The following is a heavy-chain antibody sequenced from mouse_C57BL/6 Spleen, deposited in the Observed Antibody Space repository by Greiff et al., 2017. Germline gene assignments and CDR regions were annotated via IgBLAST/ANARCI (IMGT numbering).Heavy chain of an antibody. D-gene: IGHD2-4*01. CDR1: GFTFSSYG. CDR3: ARPLYDYDEGFAY. Sequence: EVHLVESGGDLVKPGGSLKLSCAASGFTFSSYGMSWVRQTPDKRLEWVATISSGGSYTYYPDSVKGRFTISRDNAKNTLYLQMSSLKSEDTAMYYCARPLYDYDEGFAYWGQGTLVTVSA. J-gene: IGHJ3*01. V-gene: IGHV5-6*01. CDR2: ISSGGSYT.